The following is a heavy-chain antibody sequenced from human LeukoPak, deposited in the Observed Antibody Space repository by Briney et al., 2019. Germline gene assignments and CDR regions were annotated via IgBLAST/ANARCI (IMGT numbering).Heavy chain of an antibody. CDR3: AREHSSSWYDPNFDY. D-gene: IGHD6-13*01. CDR2: ISPSGGST. Sequence: ASVKVSCKASGYTFTSYYMHWVRQAPGQGLEWMGIISPSGGSTSYAQKFQGRVTMTRDTSTSTVYMELSSLRSEDTAVYYCAREHSSSWYDPNFDYWGQGTLVTVSS. J-gene: IGHJ4*02. V-gene: IGHV1-46*01. CDR1: GYTFTSYY.